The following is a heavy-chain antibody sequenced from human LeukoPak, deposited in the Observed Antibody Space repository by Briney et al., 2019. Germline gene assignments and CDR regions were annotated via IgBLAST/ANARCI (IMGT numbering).Heavy chain of an antibody. Sequence: PSETLSLTCTVSGGSISSGGYYWSWIRQHPGKGLEWIGYIYYSGSTYYNPSLKSRVTISVDTSKNQFSLKLSSVTAADTAVYYCARDPGITGTTAPLGAFDIWGQGTMVTVSS. J-gene: IGHJ3*02. CDR2: IYYSGST. V-gene: IGHV4-31*03. CDR3: ARDPGITGTTAPLGAFDI. CDR1: GGSISSGGYY. D-gene: IGHD1-7*01.